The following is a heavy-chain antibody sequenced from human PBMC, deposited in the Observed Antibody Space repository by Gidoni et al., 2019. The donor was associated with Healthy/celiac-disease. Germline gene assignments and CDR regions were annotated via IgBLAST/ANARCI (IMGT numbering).Heavy chain of an antibody. V-gene: IGHV3-53*01. J-gene: IGHJ1*01. CDR2: IYSGGST. D-gene: IGHD2-2*01. Sequence: EVQLVESGGGLIQPGGSLRLSCAASGFTVSSNYMSWVRQAPGKGLEWVSVIYSGGSTYYADSVKGRFTISRDNSKNTLYLQMNSLRAEDTAVYYCARSPSGLVVPAAETEYFQHWGQGTLVTVSS. CDR1: GFTVSSNY. CDR3: ARSPSGLVVPAAETEYFQH.